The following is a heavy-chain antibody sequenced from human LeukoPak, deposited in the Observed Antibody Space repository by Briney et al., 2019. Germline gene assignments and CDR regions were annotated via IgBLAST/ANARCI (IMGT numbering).Heavy chain of an antibody. CDR1: GFTFSHYG. CDR2: IWDDVSHK. J-gene: IGHJ4*02. CDR3: AKDAQRGFDYSNSLDY. V-gene: IGHV3-33*06. D-gene: IGHD4-11*01. Sequence: GGSLRLSCAASGFTFSHYGMHWVRQPPSNGRGGVAVIWDDVSHKYYADSVTGRFTIPRDNFQYTLSLQMNRLRGEDTAVYYCAKDAQRGFDYSNSLDYWGQGAPGTVSS.